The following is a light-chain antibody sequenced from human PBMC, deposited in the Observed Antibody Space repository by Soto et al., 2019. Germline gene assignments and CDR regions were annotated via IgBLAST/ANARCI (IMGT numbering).Light chain of an antibody. J-gene: IGKJ1*01. CDR1: QCVSSN. Sequence: EIVMTQSPATLSVSPGGRDTLSCRASQCVSSNLAWYQQKPGQAPRLLIYGASTRATGIPARFSGSGSGTEFTLTISSLPSEDFAVYYCQRYTNWPRTFGQGNKVEIK. V-gene: IGKV3-15*01. CDR3: QRYTNWPRT. CDR2: GAS.